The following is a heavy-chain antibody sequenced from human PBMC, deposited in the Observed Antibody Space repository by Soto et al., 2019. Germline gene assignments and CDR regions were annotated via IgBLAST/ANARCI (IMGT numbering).Heavy chain of an antibody. J-gene: IGHJ6*01. V-gene: IGHV3-33*01. D-gene: IGHD6-13*01. CDR1: GFTFSSYG. CDR3: ARPLEQHQLGFGMDV. CDR2: IWYDGSKI. Sequence: QVNLVQSGGGVVQPGGSLRLSCAASGFTFSSYGMHWVRQAPGKGLELVAVIWYDGSKIYYADSVKGRFTISRDNSKSTLSLQMNSLRAEDTAVYYCARPLEQHQLGFGMDVWGQGSPVTVSS.